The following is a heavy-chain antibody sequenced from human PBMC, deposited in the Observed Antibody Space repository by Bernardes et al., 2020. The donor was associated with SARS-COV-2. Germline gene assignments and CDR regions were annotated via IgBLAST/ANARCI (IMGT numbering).Heavy chain of an antibody. D-gene: IGHD2-2*01. CDR2: INPNCGGP. CDR1: GYTFTGYY. CDR3: ARAPSDYYGMDV. J-gene: IGHJ6*01. V-gene: IGHV1-2*02. Sequence: ASVKVSCKASGYTFTGYYMHWVRQAPGQGLEWMGWINPNCGGPNYAQKFQCRVTMTRDTSISTAYMELSRLRSEDTAVYYCARAPSDYYGMDVWGQGTTVTVSS.